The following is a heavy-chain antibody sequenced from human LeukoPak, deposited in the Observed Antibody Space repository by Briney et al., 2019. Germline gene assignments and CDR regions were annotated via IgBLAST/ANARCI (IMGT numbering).Heavy chain of an antibody. CDR2: INHSGST. CDR3: ARLVGATRGDAFDI. D-gene: IGHD1-26*01. Sequence: PSETLSLTCAVYGGSFSGYYWSWIRQPPGKGLEWIGEINHSGSTNYNPSLKSRVTISVDTSKNQFSLKLRSVTAADTAVYYCARLVGATRGDAFDIWGQGTMVTVSS. V-gene: IGHV4-34*01. J-gene: IGHJ3*02. CDR1: GGSFSGYY.